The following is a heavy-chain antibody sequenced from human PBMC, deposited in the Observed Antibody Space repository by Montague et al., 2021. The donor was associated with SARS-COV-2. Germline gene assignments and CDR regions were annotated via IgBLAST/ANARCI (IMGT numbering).Heavy chain of an antibody. CDR3: ARETMTADAFDI. J-gene: IGHJ3*02. Sequence: SETLSLTCTVSGASVSSSDWGWIRQSPGKGLEWIGYLYSVGSTDYNPSLKSRVTISRDTSKNQFSLKVRSVTAADTAIYYCARETMTADAFDIWGQGTMVTVSS. CDR2: LYSVGST. V-gene: IGHV4-59*02. D-gene: IGHD1-14*01. CDR1: GASVSSSD.